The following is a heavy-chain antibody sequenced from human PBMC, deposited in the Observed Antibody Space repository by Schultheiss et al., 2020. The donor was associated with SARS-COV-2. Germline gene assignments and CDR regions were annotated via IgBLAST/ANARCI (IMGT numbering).Heavy chain of an antibody. D-gene: IGHD3-22*01. CDR1: GGSISSYY. CDR3: AKDLTPYYYDS. Sequence: GSLRLSCTVSGGSISSYYWSWIRQPPGKGLEWIGRIYTSGSTNYNPSLKSRVTMSVDTSKNQFSLKLSSVTAADTAVYYCAKDLTPYYYDSWGQGTLVTVSS. CDR2: IYTSGST. J-gene: IGHJ4*02. V-gene: IGHV4-4*07.